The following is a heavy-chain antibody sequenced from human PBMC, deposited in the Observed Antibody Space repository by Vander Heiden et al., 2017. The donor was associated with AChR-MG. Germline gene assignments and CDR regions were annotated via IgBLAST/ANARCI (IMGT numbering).Heavy chain of an antibody. V-gene: IGHV3-48*02. D-gene: IGHD3-10*01. CDR2: ISSSSRTI. CDR1: GFTFSSYS. Sequence: EVQLVESGGGLVQPGGSLRLSCAASGFTFSSYSMNWVRQAPGKGLEWVSYISSSSRTIYDADSVKGRFTISRDNAKNSLYMKMKSLRDEDTAVYYGGRGPYRYFDYWGQGTLVTVSS. J-gene: IGHJ4*02. CDR3: GRGPYRYFDY.